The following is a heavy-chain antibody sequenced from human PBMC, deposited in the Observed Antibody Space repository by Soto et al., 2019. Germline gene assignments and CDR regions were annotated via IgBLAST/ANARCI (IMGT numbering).Heavy chain of an antibody. CDR3: ARGYSCSRHYYYDKMDV. J-gene: IGHJ6*03. Sequence: SETLSLTYTVSGGSISRYYWSWIQQPPGKALEWIGYIYYSGSTNYNPSLKSRVTISVDTSKNQFSLKLSSVTAADTAVYYCARGYSCSRHYYYDKMDVWGKGSTVTVPS. CDR1: GGSISRYY. CDR2: IYYSGST. D-gene: IGHD6-13*01. V-gene: IGHV4-59*01.